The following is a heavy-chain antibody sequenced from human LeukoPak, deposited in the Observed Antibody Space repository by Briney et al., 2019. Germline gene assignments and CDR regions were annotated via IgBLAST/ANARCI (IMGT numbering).Heavy chain of an antibody. Sequence: GGSLRLSCAASGFTVNSNYMSWVRQAPGKGLEWVSIIYSADSTYYADSVKGRFTISRHSSKNTLYLQMNSLRAEDTAVYYCARTTVTDYWGQGTLVTVSS. V-gene: IGHV3-53*04. J-gene: IGHJ4*02. CDR1: GFTVNSNY. CDR2: IYSADST. D-gene: IGHD4-17*01. CDR3: ARTTVTDY.